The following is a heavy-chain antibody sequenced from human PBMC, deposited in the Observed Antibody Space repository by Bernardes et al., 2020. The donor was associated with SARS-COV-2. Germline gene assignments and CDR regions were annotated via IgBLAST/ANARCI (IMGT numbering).Heavy chain of an antibody. D-gene: IGHD6-25*01. J-gene: IGHJ4*02. CDR2: IFKGGRT. V-gene: IGHV3-53*01. CDR3: ARGSADTPEVVDY. Sequence: GGSLRLSREASGFTISSKYMSWVRQGPGKGLEWVSVIFKGGRTYHADSVKGRATISRDISKNTLYLQLNSLRVEDTAIYYCARGSADTPEVVDYWGQGSLVTVSS. CDR1: GFTISSKY.